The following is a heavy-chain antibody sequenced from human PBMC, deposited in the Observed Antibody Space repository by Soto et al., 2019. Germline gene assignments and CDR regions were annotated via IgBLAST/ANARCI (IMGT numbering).Heavy chain of an antibody. D-gene: IGHD2-15*01. J-gene: IGHJ6*02. V-gene: IGHV3-30*18. CDR1: GFTFSSYG. CDR2: ISYDGSNK. Sequence: QVQLVESGGGVVQPGRSLRLSCAASGFTFSSYGMHWVRQAPGKGLEWVAVISYDGSNKYYADSVKGRFTISRDNSKNTLYLQMNSLRAEDTALYYCAKDWRDCSGGSCYSPGYYYYGMDVWGQGTTVTVSS. CDR3: AKDWRDCSGGSCYSPGYYYYGMDV.